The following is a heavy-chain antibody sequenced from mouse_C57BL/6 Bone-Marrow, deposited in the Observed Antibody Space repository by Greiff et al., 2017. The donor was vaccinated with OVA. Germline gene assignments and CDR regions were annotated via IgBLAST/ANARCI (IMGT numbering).Heavy chain of an antibody. CDR1: GFTFSDYY. D-gene: IGHD1-1*01. CDR2: INYDGSST. Sequence: DVQLVESEGGLVQPGSSMKLSCTASGFTFSDYYMAWVRQVPEKGLEWVANINYDGSSTYYLDSLKSRFIISRDNAKNILYLQMSSLKSEDTATYYCARDRGYYGSSHYFDYWGQGTTLTVSS. J-gene: IGHJ2*01. V-gene: IGHV5-16*01. CDR3: ARDRGYYGSSHYFDY.